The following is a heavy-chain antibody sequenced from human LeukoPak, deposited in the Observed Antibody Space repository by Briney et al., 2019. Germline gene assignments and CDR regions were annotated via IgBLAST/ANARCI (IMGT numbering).Heavy chain of an antibody. D-gene: IGHD4-23*01. J-gene: IGHJ4*02. CDR1: GGTFSSYA. CDR2: IIPIFGTA. CDR3: ATHLYDYGGNSGWEGFDY. Sequence: ASVKVSCKASGGTFSSYAISWVRQAPGQGLEWMGGIIPIFGTANYAQKFQGRVTITADKSTSTAYMELSSLRSEDTAVYYCATHLYDYGGNSGWEGFDYWGQGTLVTVCS. V-gene: IGHV1-69*06.